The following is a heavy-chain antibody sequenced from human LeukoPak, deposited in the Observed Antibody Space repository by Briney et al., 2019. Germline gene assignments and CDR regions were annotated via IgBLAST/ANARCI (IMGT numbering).Heavy chain of an antibody. CDR3: ATGEQLGPYYYYYMDV. J-gene: IGHJ6*03. CDR1: GYTFTSYD. Sequence: ASVKVSCKASGYTFTSYDINWVRQATGQGLEWMGWMNPNSGNTGYAQKFQGRVTITRNTSISTAYMELSSLRSEDTAVYYCATGEQLGPYYYYYMDVWGKGTTVTVSS. V-gene: IGHV1-8*03. D-gene: IGHD6-6*01. CDR2: MNPNSGNT.